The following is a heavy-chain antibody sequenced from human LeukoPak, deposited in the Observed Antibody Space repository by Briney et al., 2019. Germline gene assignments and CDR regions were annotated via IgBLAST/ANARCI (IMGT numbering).Heavy chain of an antibody. Sequence: XSETLSLTCTVSGGSISSYYWSWIRQPPGKGLEWIGYIYYSGSTNYNPSLKSRVTISVDTSKNQFSLKLSSVTAADTAVYYCARSGCGGDCPFDYWGQGTLVTVSS. CDR1: GGSISSYY. CDR2: IYYSGST. V-gene: IGHV4-59*01. J-gene: IGHJ4*02. CDR3: ARSGCGGDCPFDY. D-gene: IGHD2-21*02.